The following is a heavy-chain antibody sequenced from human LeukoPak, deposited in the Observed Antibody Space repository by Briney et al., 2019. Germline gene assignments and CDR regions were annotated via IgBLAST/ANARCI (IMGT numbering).Heavy chain of an antibody. Sequence: GGSLRLSCAASGFTFDDYAMHWVRQPPGKGLEWVSLINWDGGNTYYGDSVRGRFTISRDNSKSSLYLEMNSLRAEDTAFYYCAKDMTQMGTIWFDFWGQGTLVTVSS. J-gene: IGHJ4*02. D-gene: IGHD5-24*01. CDR3: AKDMTQMGTIWFDF. CDR2: INWDGGNT. CDR1: GFTFDDYA. V-gene: IGHV3-43D*04.